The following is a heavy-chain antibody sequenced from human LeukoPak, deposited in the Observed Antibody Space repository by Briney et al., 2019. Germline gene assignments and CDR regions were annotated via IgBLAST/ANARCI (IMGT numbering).Heavy chain of an antibody. J-gene: IGHJ4*02. CDR3: ARIGYSSSSFDY. CDR2: LKQDGTVK. D-gene: IGHD6-6*01. V-gene: IGHV3-7*01. CDR1: GFTFTTYW. Sequence: GGSVRLSCAASGFTFTTYWMSWVRQAPGKGLEWVANLKQDGTVKYYVDSVKGRFTISRDNARNSLYPQMSSLRVEDTAVYYCARIGYSSSSFDYWGQGTLVTVSS.